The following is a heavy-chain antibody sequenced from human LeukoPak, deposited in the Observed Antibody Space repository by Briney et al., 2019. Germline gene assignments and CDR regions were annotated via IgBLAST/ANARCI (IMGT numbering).Heavy chain of an antibody. CDR2: ISYSGNT. CDR3: AREGHDYVWGSYRCDY. V-gene: IGHV4-61*05. Sequence: PSETLSLTCTVSGGSISSSSYYWGWIRQPPGKGLEWIGYISYSGNTNYNPSLKSRVTISVDTSKNQFSLKLSSVTAADTAVYYCAREGHDYVWGSYRCDYWGQGTLVTVSS. CDR1: GGSISSSSYY. D-gene: IGHD3-16*02. J-gene: IGHJ4*02.